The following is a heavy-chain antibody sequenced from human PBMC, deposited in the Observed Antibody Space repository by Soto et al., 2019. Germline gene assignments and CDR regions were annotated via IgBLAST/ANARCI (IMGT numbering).Heavy chain of an antibody. Sequence: GGSLRLSCSASGLTFSSYAMPWVRQAPGKGLYFVSSISTNGGSTHYADSVKGRFTISRDNSKNTQYLQMSSLRADDTAVYYCVKGEYYYDSSGYYPFDYWGQGTLVTVSS. CDR1: GLTFSSYA. V-gene: IGHV3-64D*06. CDR3: VKGEYYYDSSGYYPFDY. J-gene: IGHJ4*02. CDR2: ISTNGGST. D-gene: IGHD3-22*01.